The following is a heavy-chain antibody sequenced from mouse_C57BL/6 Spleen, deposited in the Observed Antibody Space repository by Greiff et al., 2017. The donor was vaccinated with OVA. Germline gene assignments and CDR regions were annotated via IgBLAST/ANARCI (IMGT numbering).Heavy chain of an antibody. D-gene: IGHD2-1*01. J-gene: IGHJ1*03. Sequence: EVQLQQSGPELVKPGASVKISCKASGYTFTDYYMNWVKQSHGKSLEWIGDINPNNGGTSYNEKFKGKATLTVDKSSSTAYMELRSLTSEDSAVYYGARGGNYVVYWYFDVWGTGTTVTVSS. V-gene: IGHV1-26*01. CDR1: GYTFTDYY. CDR2: INPNNGGT. CDR3: ARGGNYVVYWYFDV.